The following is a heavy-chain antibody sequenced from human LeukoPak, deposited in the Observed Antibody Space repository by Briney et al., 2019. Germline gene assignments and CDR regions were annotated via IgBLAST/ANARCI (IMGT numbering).Heavy chain of an antibody. Sequence: GRSLRLSCGVSGFSFSNYATNWVRQAPGKGREWVSTITARGCSTHYADSVKGRFTIPRDNSKNTLYLQMNSLRADDTAVYYCAKGLKPAMASRSNYFDDWGQGALVTVSS. CDR1: GFSFSNYA. D-gene: IGHD2-8*01. CDR3: AKGLKPAMASRSNYFDD. CDR2: ITARGCST. V-gene: IGHV3-23*01. J-gene: IGHJ4*02.